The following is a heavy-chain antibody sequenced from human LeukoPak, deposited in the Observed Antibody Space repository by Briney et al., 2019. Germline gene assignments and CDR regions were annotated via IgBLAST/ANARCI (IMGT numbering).Heavy chain of an antibody. J-gene: IGHJ4*02. CDR1: GGSFSGYN. CDR2: INHSGST. CDR3: ARADMVRHSGYDY. Sequence: PSETLSLTCAVSGGSFSGYNWTWIRQPPGKGLEWIGEINHSGSTNYNPSLKSRVTISVDTSKNQFSLKLSSVTAADTAVYYCARADMVRHSGYDYWGQGTLVTVSS. V-gene: IGHV4-34*01. D-gene: IGHD3-10*01.